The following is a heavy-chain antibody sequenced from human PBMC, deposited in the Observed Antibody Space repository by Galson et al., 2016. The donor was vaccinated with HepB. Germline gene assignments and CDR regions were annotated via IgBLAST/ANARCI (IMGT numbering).Heavy chain of an antibody. V-gene: IGHV3-21*01. CDR3: VREGGYCYGDSCRYFDL. D-gene: IGHD2-15*01. CDR2: ISRSSSRI. Sequence: SLRLSCADSGFTFSSDSVNWVRQAPGKGLKWISSISRSSSRIYYAYSVTGRFTISRDNAKRSLYLQMNSLRVEDTAVYYCVREGGYCYGDSCRYFDLWGRGTVVTVSS. J-gene: IGHJ2*01. CDR1: GFTFSSDS.